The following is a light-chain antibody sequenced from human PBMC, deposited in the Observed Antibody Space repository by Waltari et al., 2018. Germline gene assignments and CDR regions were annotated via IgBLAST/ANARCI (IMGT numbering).Light chain of an antibody. CDR2: DVS. Sequence: QSALTQPASVSGSPGQSIPISCIGTSSDVGGYNYLSWYQQHPGKVPKLLIYDVSNRPSGVSNRFSGSKSGNTASLTISGLQAEDEADYYCSSYTSISTPVVFGGGTKLTVL. V-gene: IGLV2-14*03. CDR3: SSYTSISTPVV. J-gene: IGLJ2*01. CDR1: SSDVGGYNY.